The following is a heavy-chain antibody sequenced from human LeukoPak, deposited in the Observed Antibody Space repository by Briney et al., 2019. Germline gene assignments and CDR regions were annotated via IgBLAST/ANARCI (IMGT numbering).Heavy chain of an antibody. Sequence: PSETLSLTCTVSVGSISGYYWSWTRQSPWKGLEWIAYINDSGGTNYNPSLKSRVSISINTSKNQLSLKLSSVTAADTAVYYCAREREVEDSYAYKLAYYFDYWGQGALVTVSS. CDR2: INDSGGT. D-gene: IGHD3-16*01. V-gene: IGHV4-59*01. CDR3: AREREVEDSYAYKLAYYFDY. J-gene: IGHJ4*02. CDR1: VGSISGYY.